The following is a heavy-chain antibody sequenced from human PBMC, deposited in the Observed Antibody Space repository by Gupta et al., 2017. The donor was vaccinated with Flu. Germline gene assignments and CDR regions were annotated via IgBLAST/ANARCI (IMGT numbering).Heavy chain of an antibody. Sequence: AMHWVRQAPGKGLEWVSGISWNSGSIGYADSVKGRFTISRDNAKNSLYLQMNSLRAEDTALYYCASMYYDFWSGGRDAFDIWGQGTMVTVSS. D-gene: IGHD3-3*01. CDR3: ASMYYDFWSGGRDAFDI. V-gene: IGHV3-9*01. CDR2: ISWNSGSI. J-gene: IGHJ3*02. CDR1: A.